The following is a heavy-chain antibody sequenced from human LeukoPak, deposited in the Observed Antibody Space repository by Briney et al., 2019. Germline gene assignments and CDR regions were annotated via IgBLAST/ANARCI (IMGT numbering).Heavy chain of an antibody. V-gene: IGHV3-7*01. Sequence: PGGSLRLSCAASGFTFSSYWMSWVSQAPGKGLEWVANIKQDGSEKYYVDSVKGRFTISRDNAKNSLYLQMKSLRAEDTAVYYCARDRSYYDSSGYYPAYYYGMDVWGQGTTVTVSS. CDR2: IKQDGSEK. D-gene: IGHD3-22*01. CDR3: ARDRSYYDSSGYYPAYYYGMDV. CDR1: GFTFSSYW. J-gene: IGHJ6*02.